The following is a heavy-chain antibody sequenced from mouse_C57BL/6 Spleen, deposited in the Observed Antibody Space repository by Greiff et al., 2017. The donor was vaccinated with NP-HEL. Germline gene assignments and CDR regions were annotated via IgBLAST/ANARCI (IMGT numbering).Heavy chain of an antibody. CDR2: IDPSDSYT. V-gene: IGHV1-69*01. CDR1: GYTFTSYW. J-gene: IGHJ3*01. CDR3: ARGGGSSPFAY. D-gene: IGHD1-1*01. Sequence: VQLQQPGAELVMPGASVKLSCKASGYTFTSYWMHWVKQRPGQGLEWIGEIDPSDSYTNYNQKFKGKSTLTVDKSSSTAYMQLSSLTSEDSAVCYCARGGGSSPFAYWGQGTLVTVSA.